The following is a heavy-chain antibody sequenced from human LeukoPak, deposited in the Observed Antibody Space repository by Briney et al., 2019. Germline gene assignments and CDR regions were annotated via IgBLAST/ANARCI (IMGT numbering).Heavy chain of an antibody. CDR2: IYYSGST. J-gene: IGHJ4*02. Sequence: PSETLSLTCTVSGGSISSYYWGWIRQPPGKGLEWIGSIYYSGSTYYNPSLKSRVTISVDTSKNQLSLKLSSVTAADTAVYYCARHGPESSSYDYWGQGTLVTVSS. CDR3: ARHGPESSSYDY. V-gene: IGHV4-39*01. CDR1: GGSISSYY. D-gene: IGHD6-6*01.